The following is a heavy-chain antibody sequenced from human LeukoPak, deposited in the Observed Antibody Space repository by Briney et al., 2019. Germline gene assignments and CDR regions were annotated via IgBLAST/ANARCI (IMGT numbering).Heavy chain of an antibody. CDR3: AMHYGYTTDAFDI. Sequence: PGESLEISCQVSGYTFTTYWIGWVRQLPGKGLEWMGIIYPADSDTRYSPSFQGQVTISADKSISTAYLQWSSLKASDTAMYYCAMHYGYTTDAFDIWGQGTMVTVSS. D-gene: IGHD5-24*01. V-gene: IGHV5-51*01. CDR2: IYPADSDT. CDR1: GYTFTTYW. J-gene: IGHJ3*02.